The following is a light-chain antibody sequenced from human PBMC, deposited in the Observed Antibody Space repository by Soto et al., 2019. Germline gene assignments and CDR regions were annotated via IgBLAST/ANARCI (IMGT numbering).Light chain of an antibody. J-gene: IGLJ1*01. CDR1: SSDVGGYDY. Sequence: QSVLTQPASVSGSPGQSITISCTGTSSDVGGYDYVSWYQLHPGKAPKLMVFEVSNRPSGVSYRCSGSKSGNTASLTISGLQAEDEADYFCSSYSISTAYLFGTGTKLTVL. V-gene: IGLV2-14*01. CDR3: SSYSISTAYL. CDR2: EVS.